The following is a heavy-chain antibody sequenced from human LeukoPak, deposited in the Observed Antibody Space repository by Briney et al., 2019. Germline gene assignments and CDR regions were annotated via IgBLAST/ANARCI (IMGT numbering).Heavy chain of an antibody. CDR2: IYYSGST. V-gene: IGHV4-39*07. J-gene: IGHJ4*02. D-gene: IGHD6-13*01. CDR1: GGSISTSSY. CDR3: ARVGSSWPHYYFDY. Sequence: SETLSLTCTVSGGSISTSSYWAWIRQPPGKGLEWIGNIYYSGSTYYNPSLKSRLTISVDTSKNHFSPKLSSVTAADTAVYNCARVGSSWPHYYFDYWGQGALVTVSS.